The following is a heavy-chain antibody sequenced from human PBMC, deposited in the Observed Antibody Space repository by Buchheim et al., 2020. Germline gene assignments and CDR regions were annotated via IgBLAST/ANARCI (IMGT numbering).Heavy chain of an antibody. CDR3: ARDLGVYYDSTYYFDY. Sequence: EVQLVESGGGLVQPGGSLRLSCAASGFTFSSYEMNWVRQAPGKGLEWVSYISSSGSTIYYADSVKGRFTISRDNAKNSLYLQMNSLRAEDTAVYYCARDLGVYYDSTYYFDYWGQGTL. D-gene: IGHD3-22*01. CDR2: ISSSGSTI. J-gene: IGHJ4*02. CDR1: GFTFSSYE. V-gene: IGHV3-48*03.